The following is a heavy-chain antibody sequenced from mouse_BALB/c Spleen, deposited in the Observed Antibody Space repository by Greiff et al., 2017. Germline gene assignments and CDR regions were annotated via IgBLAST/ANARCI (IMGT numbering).Heavy chain of an antibody. J-gene: IGHJ2*01. CDR1: GFNIKDTY. V-gene: IGHV14-3*02. CDR2: IDPANGNT. Sequence: EVQLQESGAELVKPGASVKLSCTASGFNIKDTYMHWVKQRPEQGLEWIGRIDPANGNTKYDPKFQGKATITADTSSNTAYLQLSSLTSKDTAVYYCARDPPLWSGDYWGQGTTLTVSS. CDR3: ARDPPLWSGDY. D-gene: IGHD1-1*02.